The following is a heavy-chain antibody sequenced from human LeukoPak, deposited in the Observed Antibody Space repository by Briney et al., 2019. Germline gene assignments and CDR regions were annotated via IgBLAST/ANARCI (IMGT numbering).Heavy chain of an antibody. V-gene: IGHV4-34*01. J-gene: IGHJ6*03. CDR3: ARGRGDIVLMVYANWRVYYMDV. Sequence: SETLSLTCAVDGGSFSGYYWSWIRQPPGKGLEWIGEINHSGSTNYNPSLKSRVTISVDTSKNQFSLKLSSVTAADTAVYYCARGRGDIVLMVYANWRVYYMDVWGKGTTVTVSS. CDR2: INHSGST. CDR1: GGSFSGYY. D-gene: IGHD2-8*01.